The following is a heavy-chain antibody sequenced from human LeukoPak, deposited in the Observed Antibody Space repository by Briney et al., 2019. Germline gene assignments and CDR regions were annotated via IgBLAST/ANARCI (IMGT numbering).Heavy chain of an antibody. CDR3: ARGGHSPFDY. Sequence: PGGSLRLSCAASGFTFSNFWLHWVRQAPGKGLEWVSRITSDGSNINYADSVQGRFTISRDNAKNTLYLQMNSLRAEDTAVYYCARGGHSPFDYWGQGALVTVSS. V-gene: IGHV3-74*01. CDR1: GFTFSNFW. J-gene: IGHJ4*02. CDR2: ITSDGSNI. D-gene: IGHD3-16*01.